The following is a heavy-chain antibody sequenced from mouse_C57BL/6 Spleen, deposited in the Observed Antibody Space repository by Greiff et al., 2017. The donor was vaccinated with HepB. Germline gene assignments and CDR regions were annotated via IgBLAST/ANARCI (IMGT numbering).Heavy chain of an antibody. Sequence: VQRQQAGAGLVEPGVSVKISCKASGYAFSSYWMNWVKQRPGKGLEWIGQIYPGDGDTNYNGKFKGKATLTADKSSSTAYMQLSSLTSEDSAVYFCARKGLIYDGYYVFAYWGQGTLVTVSA. CDR3: ARKGLIYDGYYVFAY. V-gene: IGHV1-80*01. CDR2: IYPGDGDT. CDR1: GYAFSSYW. J-gene: IGHJ3*01. D-gene: IGHD2-3*01.